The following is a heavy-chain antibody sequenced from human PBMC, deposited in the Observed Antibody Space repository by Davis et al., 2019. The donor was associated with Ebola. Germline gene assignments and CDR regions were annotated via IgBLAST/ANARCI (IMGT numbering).Heavy chain of an antibody. CDR2: INHSGST. J-gene: IGHJ5*02. Sequence: SGTLSLTCAVYGGSSSGYYWSWIRQLPGKRLEWIGEINHSGSTNYNPSLKSRVTISVDTSKNQFSLKLSSVTAADTAVYYCARGVAYTWFDPWGQGTLVTVSS. CDR1: GGSSSGYY. CDR3: ARGVAYTWFDP. V-gene: IGHV4-34*01.